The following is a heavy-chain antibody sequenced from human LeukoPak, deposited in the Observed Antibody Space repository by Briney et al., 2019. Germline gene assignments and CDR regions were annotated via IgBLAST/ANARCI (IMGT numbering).Heavy chain of an antibody. J-gene: IGHJ3*02. CDR3: AREVKVGARAFDI. V-gene: IGHV4-4*02. Sequence: PSGTLSLTCAVSGGSISSSDWWSWVRQPPGKGLEWIGEIYHSGSTNYNPSLKSRVTISVDKSNNQFSLNLSSVTAADTAVYYCAREVKVGARAFDIWGQGTMVTVSS. CDR2: IYHSGST. CDR1: GGSISSSDW. D-gene: IGHD1-26*01.